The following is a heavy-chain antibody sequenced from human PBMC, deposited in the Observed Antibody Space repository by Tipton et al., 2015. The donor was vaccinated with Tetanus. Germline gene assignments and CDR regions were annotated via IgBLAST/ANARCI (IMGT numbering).Heavy chain of an antibody. V-gene: IGHV3-23*01. Sequence: SLRLSCAASGFTFSNYAMNWVRQAPGKGLEWVSSIGTSASNTYYADSVKGRCTISRDNSKNTVVLHVTSLRGEDTAVYYCARRGCRGGTCYISPNYGMDVWGQGTTVTVSS. CDR2: IGTSASNT. CDR3: ARRGCRGGTCYISPNYGMDV. D-gene: IGHD2-15*01. CDR1: GFTFSNYA. J-gene: IGHJ6*02.